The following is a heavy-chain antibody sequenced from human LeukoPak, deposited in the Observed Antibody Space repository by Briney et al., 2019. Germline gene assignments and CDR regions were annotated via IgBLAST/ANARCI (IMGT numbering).Heavy chain of an antibody. CDR3: ARDVVLARDGTIWSDY. CDR2: IWYDGSNK. Sequence: GGFLRLSCAASGFTFSSYAMHWVRQAPGKGLEWVSIIWYDGSNKYYADSVKGRFTISRDNSKNTLYLQMNSLRAEDTAVYYCARDVVLARDGTIWSDYWGQGTLVTVFS. J-gene: IGHJ4*02. V-gene: IGHV3-33*01. D-gene: IGHD2-8*01. CDR1: GFTFSSYA.